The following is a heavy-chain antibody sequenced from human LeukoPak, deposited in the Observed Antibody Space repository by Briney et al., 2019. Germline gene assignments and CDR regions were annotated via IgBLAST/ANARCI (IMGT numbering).Heavy chain of an antibody. CDR3: ARGREAVAGIGYYYYYGMDV. D-gene: IGHD6-19*01. J-gene: IGHJ6*02. Sequence: PGRSLRLSCAASGFTFSSYAMHWVRQAPGKGLEWVAVISYDGSNKYYADSVKGRFTISRDNSKNTLYLQMNSLRAEDTAVYYCARGREAVAGIGYYYYYGMDVWGQGTTVTVSS. CDR1: GFTFSSYA. CDR2: ISYDGSNK. V-gene: IGHV3-30*04.